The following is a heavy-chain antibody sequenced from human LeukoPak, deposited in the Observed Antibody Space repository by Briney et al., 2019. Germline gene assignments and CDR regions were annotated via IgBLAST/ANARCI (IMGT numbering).Heavy chain of an antibody. CDR3: ARVHCCDVGTSFLFDY. CDR2: INTQSGGT. Sequence: ASVKVSCKASGYTSTDLYIHWVRQAPGQGLEWIGWINTQSGGTRYAQNFQGRVSMTRDTSISTAYMELSSLTSDDTAVFYSARVHCCDVGTSFLFDYWGQGTLVTASS. D-gene: IGHD1-1*01. CDR1: GYTSTDLY. J-gene: IGHJ4*02. V-gene: IGHV1-2*02.